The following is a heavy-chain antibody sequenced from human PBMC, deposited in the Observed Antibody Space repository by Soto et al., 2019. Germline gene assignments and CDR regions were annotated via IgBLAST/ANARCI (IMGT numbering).Heavy chain of an antibody. CDR1: RFAFSNYG. J-gene: IGHJ4*02. CDR3: AGSPPGVAGRSYFDD. D-gene: IGHD6-6*01. CDR2: IWYDGSNK. V-gene: IGHV3-33*01. Sequence: QVQLVESGGGVVQPGRSLRLSCAASRFAFSNYGMHWVRQAPGKGLAWVALIWYDGSNKYYADSVKGRFTISRDNSKNTLYLQMNSLRAEDTAVYYCAGSPPGVAGRSYFDDWGQGALVTVSS.